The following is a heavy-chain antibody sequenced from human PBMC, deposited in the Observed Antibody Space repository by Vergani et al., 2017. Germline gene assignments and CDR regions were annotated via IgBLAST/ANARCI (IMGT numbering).Heavy chain of an antibody. CDR2: ISYDGSNK. J-gene: IGHJ3*02. Sequence: QVQLVESGGGVVQPGRSLRLSCAASGFTFSSYAMHWVRQAPGKGLEWVAVISYDGSNKFYDRSLKTRLTISKDTSKNQVVLRMTNMDPVDTAMYYCAQILSKNGYNYDAFDIWGQGTMVIVSS. CDR1: GFTFSSYA. V-gene: IGHV3-30-3*01. D-gene: IGHD5-24*01. CDR3: AQILSKNGYNYDAFDI.